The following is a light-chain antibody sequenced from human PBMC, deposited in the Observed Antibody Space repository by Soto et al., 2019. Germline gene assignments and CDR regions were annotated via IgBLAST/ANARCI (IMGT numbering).Light chain of an antibody. Sequence: DIQMTQSPYSLSASVGDRVTITCRASQSISSYLNWYQQKPGKAPKLLIYAASSLQSGFPSRFSGSGSATDFTITISRLQPEDFSTYDWQQSYGTLQDTFGQGTKLEI. CDR2: AAS. CDR1: QSISSY. J-gene: IGKJ2*01. CDR3: QQSYGTLQDT. V-gene: IGKV1-39*01.